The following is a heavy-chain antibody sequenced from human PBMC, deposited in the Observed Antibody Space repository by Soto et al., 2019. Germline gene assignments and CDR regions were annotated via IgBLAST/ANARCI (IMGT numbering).Heavy chain of an antibody. CDR2: ISGSGGST. J-gene: IGHJ6*02. CDR1: GFTFSSYA. V-gene: IGHV3-23*01. D-gene: IGHD7-27*01. CDR3: ARDLFQLTGESDYGMDV. Sequence: EVQLLESGGGLVQPGGSLRLSCAASGFTFSSYAMSWVRQAPGKGLEWVSAISGSGGSTYYADSVKGRFTISRDNSKNTLYLQMNSLRAEDTAVYYCARDLFQLTGESDYGMDVWGQGTTVTVSS.